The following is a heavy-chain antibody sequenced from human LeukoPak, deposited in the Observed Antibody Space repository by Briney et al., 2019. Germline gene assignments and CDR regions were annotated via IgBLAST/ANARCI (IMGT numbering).Heavy chain of an antibody. CDR1: GGSFSGYY. CDR2: INHSGST. J-gene: IGHJ4*02. D-gene: IGHD2-15*01. Sequence: SETLSLTCAVYGGSFSGYYWSWIRLPPGKGLEWIGEINHSGSTNYNPSLKSRVTISVDTSKNQFSLKLSSVTAADTAVYYCARVFCSGGSCYSIGGFDYWGQGTLVTVSS. CDR3: ARVFCSGGSCYSIGGFDY. V-gene: IGHV4-34*01.